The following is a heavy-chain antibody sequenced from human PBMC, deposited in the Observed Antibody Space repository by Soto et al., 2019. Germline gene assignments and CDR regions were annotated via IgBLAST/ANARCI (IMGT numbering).Heavy chain of an antibody. CDR2: IYYSGST. CDR1: GGSISSYY. V-gene: IGHV4-59*01. D-gene: IGHD3-3*01. J-gene: IGHJ4*02. CDR3: ARTIFGVVLDY. Sequence: QVQLQESGPGLVKPSETLSLTCTVSGGSISSYYWSWIRQPPGKGLEWIGYIYYSGSTNYNPSLKSRVTISVDTSKNQFSLKLSSLTAADTAVYYCARTIFGVVLDYWGQGTLVTVSS.